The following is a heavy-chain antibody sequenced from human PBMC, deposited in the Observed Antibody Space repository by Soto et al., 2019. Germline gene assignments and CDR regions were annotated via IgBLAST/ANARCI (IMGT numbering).Heavy chain of an antibody. V-gene: IGHV1-69*01. CDR1: GYTFSDYA. J-gene: IGHJ6*02. Sequence: QVQLVQSGAEVKKPGSSVKVSCKASGYTFSDYAISWVRQAPGQGLEWMGGIIPVYGTSNYAKKFQGRVSVIADESTSTVYMELSSLRSDDTAVYYCARDFGKGNYYYYGLDVWGQGTTVTVSS. CDR3: ARDFGKGNYYYYGLDV. D-gene: IGHD3-10*01. CDR2: IIPVYGTS.